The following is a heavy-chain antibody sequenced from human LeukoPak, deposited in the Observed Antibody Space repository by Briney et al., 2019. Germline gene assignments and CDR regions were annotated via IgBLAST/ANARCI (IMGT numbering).Heavy chain of an antibody. D-gene: IGHD1-1*01. CDR1: CYIFTNYW. CDR2: IYPGDSYT. Sequence: GAALEISWQCSCYIFTNYWIAWGRELPGKGLESRGIIYPGDSYTNYRPSFQGQGTISADKAISTAHLQWSSLNASDTALYYCARQSGIPMGIDYWGQGTLVTVSS. CDR3: ARQSGIPMGIDY. J-gene: IGHJ4*02. V-gene: IGHV5-51*01.